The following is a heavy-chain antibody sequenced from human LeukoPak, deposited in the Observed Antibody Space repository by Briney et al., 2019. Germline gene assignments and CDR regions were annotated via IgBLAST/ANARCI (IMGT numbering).Heavy chain of an antibody. J-gene: IGHJ4*02. CDR3: TTDTAWFGELQSLLGY. V-gene: IGHV3-15*01. CDR2: IKSKTDGGTT. D-gene: IGHD3-10*01. CDR1: GFTFSNAW. Sequence: GGSLRRSCAASGFTFSNAWMSWVRQAPGKGLEWVGRIKSKTDGGTTDYAGPVKGRFTISRDDSKNTLYLQMNSLKTEDTDVYYCTTDTAWFGELQSLLGYWGQGTLVTVSS.